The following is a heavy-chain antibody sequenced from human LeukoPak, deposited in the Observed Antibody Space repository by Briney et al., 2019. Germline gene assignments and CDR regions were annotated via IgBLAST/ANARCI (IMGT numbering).Heavy chain of an antibody. CDR3: ARRGYISSWSHFDY. CDR2: IKQDGSEK. V-gene: IGHV3-7*01. D-gene: IGHD6-13*01. Sequence: GGSLRLSCAVSGFTFSSYWMSWVRQAPGKGLEWVANIKQDGSEKYYVDSVKGRFTISRDNAKNSLYLQMNSLRAEDTAVYYCARRGYISSWSHFDYWGQGTLVTVSS. J-gene: IGHJ4*02. CDR1: GFTFSSYW.